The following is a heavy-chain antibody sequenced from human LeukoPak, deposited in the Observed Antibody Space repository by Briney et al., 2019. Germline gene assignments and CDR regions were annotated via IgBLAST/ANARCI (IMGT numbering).Heavy chain of an antibody. V-gene: IGHV3-30*03. CDR3: ARGRYNWNPAYYYYMDV. J-gene: IGHJ6*03. Sequence: QPSETLSLTCAVYGGSFSGYYWSWIRQPPGKGLEWVAVISHDGSNKYYADSVKGRFTISRDNSKNTLYLQMNSLRAEDTAVYYCARGRYNWNPAYYYYMDVWGKGTTVTVSS. CDR2: ISHDGSNK. D-gene: IGHD1-20*01. CDR1: GGSFSGYY.